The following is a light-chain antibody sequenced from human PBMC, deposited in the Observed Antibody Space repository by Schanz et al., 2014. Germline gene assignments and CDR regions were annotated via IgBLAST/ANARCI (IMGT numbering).Light chain of an antibody. V-gene: IGKV3-11*01. Sequence: EIVLTQSPATLSLSPGERATLSCRASQSVTSWLAWYQQKPGQAPRLLIYDASNRATGIPARFSGSGSGADVTLTISSLEPEDFAVYYCQQRTSWPLTFGGGTKVEIK. J-gene: IGKJ4*01. CDR1: QSVTSW. CDR2: DAS. CDR3: QQRTSWPLT.